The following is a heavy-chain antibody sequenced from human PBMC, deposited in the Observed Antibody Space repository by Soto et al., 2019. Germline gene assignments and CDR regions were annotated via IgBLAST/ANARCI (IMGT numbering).Heavy chain of an antibody. CDR1: GFTFSSYW. J-gene: IGHJ4*01. CDR3: ARITYSYGWIYDY. Sequence: GESLKISCAASGFTFSSYWMSWVRQAPGKGLEWVVNIKQDGSERYYMDSVRGRFTASRDNAKNSLYLQMNSLRAEDTAVYFCARITYSYGWIYDYWGQGSLVT. CDR2: IKQDGSER. V-gene: IGHV3-7*01. D-gene: IGHD6-19*01.